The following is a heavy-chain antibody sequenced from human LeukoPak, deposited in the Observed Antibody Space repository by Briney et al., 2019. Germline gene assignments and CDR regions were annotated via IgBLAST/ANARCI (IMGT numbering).Heavy chain of an antibody. D-gene: IGHD4-17*01. J-gene: IGHJ6*03. CDR2: ISSRSSTR. CDR1: EFIFSTYS. Sequence: GGSLRLSCVVSEFIFSTYSMTWVRQAPGKGLEWVSYISSRSSTRYYADSVKGRFTISRDNDKNSLYLQMNSLRVEDTAVYYCARIGSPYGEYFMDVWGKGTTVTVSS. V-gene: IGHV3-48*01. CDR3: ARIGSPYGEYFMDV.